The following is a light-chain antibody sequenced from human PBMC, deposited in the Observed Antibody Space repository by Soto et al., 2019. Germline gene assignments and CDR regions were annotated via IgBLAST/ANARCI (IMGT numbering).Light chain of an antibody. CDR2: GDT. CDR3: QSYDTSLSGLYV. CDR1: SSDIGAGYD. J-gene: IGLJ1*01. Sequence: QSVLTQPPSVSGAPGQRVTISCTGSSSDIGAGYDVHWYQHLPGTAPKVLIYGDTNRPSGVPDRFSGSRSGTSASLAITGLQAEDEADYYCQSYDTSLSGLYVFGTGTQLTVL. V-gene: IGLV1-40*01.